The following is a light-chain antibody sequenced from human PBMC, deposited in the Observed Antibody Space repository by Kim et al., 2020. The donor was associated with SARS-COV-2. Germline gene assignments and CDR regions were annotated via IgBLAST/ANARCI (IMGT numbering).Light chain of an antibody. V-gene: IGLV2-14*03. CDR2: DVS. J-gene: IGLJ2*01. Sequence: FTISCTGTSSDVGGYNYVSWYQQHPGKAPKLMIYDVSNRPSGVSNRFSGSKSGNTASLTISGLQAEDEADYYCSSYTSSSTLVVFGGGTQLTVL. CDR1: SSDVGGYNY. CDR3: SSYTSSSTLVV.